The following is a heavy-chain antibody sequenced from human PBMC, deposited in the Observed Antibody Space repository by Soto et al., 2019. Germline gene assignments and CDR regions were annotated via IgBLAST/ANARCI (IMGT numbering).Heavy chain of an antibody. CDR1: GGSFSGYY. D-gene: IGHD3-10*01. CDR3: ARRTNYYGSGSYHYYYGMDV. CDR2: INHSGST. Sequence: SETLSLTCAVYGGSFSGYYWSWIRQPPGKGLEWIGEINHSGSTNYNPSLKSRVTISVDTSKNQFSLKLSSVTAADTAVYYCARRTNYYGSGSYHYYYGMDVWGQGTTVTVSS. V-gene: IGHV4-34*01. J-gene: IGHJ6*02.